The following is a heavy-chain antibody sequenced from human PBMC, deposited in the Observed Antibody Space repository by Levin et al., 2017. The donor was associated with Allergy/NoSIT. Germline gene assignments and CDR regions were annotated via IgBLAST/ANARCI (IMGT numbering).Heavy chain of an antibody. CDR1: GFTFSSYW. V-gene: IGHV3-7*01. D-gene: IGHD3-3*01. Sequence: GGSLRLSCAASGFTFSSYWMSWVRQAPGKGLEWVANIKQDGSEKYYVDSVKGRFTISRDNAKNSLYLQMNSLRAEDTAVYYCARVGRFLEWLLYYYYMDVWGKGTTVTVSS. J-gene: IGHJ6*03. CDR3: ARVGRFLEWLLYYYYMDV. CDR2: IKQDGSEK.